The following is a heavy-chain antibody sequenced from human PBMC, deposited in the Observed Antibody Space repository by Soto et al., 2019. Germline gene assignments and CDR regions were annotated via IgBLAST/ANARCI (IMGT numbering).Heavy chain of an antibody. CDR2: ISYDGSNK. CDR1: GFTFSSYA. D-gene: IGHD3-9*01. CDR3: ARGHPLLTGYSRYGMDV. J-gene: IGHJ6*02. V-gene: IGHV3-30-3*01. Sequence: HPGGSLRLSCAASGFTFSSYAMHWVRQAPGKGLEWVAVISYDGSNKYYADSVKGRFTISRDNSKNTLYLQMNSLRAEDTAVYYCARGHPLLTGYSRYGMDVWGQGTTVTVSS.